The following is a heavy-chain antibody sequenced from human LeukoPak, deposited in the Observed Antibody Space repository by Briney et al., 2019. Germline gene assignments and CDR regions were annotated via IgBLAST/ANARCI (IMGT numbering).Heavy chain of an antibody. D-gene: IGHD6-19*01. V-gene: IGHV1-69*06. CDR1: GGTFSSYA. CDR2: IIPIFGTA. Sequence: SVKVSCKASGGTFSSYAISWVRQAPGQGLEWMGGIIPIFGTANYAQKFQGRVTITADKSTSTAYMELSSLRSEDTAVYYCARDISPLYSSGWYGGPQDFDYWGQGTLVTVSS. CDR3: ARDISPLYSSGWYGGPQDFDY. J-gene: IGHJ4*02.